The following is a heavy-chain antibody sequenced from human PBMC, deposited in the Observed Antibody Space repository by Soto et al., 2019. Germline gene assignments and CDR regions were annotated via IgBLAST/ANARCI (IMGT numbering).Heavy chain of an antibody. V-gene: IGHV4-59*08. Sequence: SETLSLTCTVSGGSISSYFWSWIRQPPGKGLEWIGYIYYSGSTTYNPSLKSRVTISVDTSKNQFSLKLSSVTAADTAVYFCARRGHSNYHFDYWGQGTLVTVSS. CDR1: GGSISSYF. CDR2: IYYSGST. D-gene: IGHD4-4*01. J-gene: IGHJ4*02. CDR3: ARRGHSNYHFDY.